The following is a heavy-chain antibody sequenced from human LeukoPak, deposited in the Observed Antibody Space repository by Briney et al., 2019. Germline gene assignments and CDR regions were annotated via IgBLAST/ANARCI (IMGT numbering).Heavy chain of an antibody. CDR1: GYTFTSYA. D-gene: IGHD6-19*01. CDR3: ARFPIAVAGTDAFDI. Sequence: ASVKVSCKASGYTFTSYAMHWVRQAPGQRLEWMGWINAGNGNTKYSQKCQGRVTITRDTSASTAYMELSSLRSEDTAVYYCARFPIAVAGTDAFDIWGQGTMVTVSS. CDR2: INAGNGNT. V-gene: IGHV1-3*01. J-gene: IGHJ3*02.